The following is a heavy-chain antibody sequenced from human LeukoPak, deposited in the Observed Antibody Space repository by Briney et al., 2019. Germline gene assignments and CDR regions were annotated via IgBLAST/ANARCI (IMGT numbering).Heavy chain of an antibody. Sequence: GASVKVSCKASVYTFTGYYMHWVRQAPGQGLEWMGWINPNSGGTNYAQKFQGRVTMTRDTSISTAYMELSRLRSDDTAVYYCAVYDYVWGSFDFDYWGQGTLVTVSS. CDR1: VYTFTGYY. CDR2: INPNSGGT. J-gene: IGHJ4*02. D-gene: IGHD3-16*01. V-gene: IGHV1-2*02. CDR3: AVYDYVWGSFDFDY.